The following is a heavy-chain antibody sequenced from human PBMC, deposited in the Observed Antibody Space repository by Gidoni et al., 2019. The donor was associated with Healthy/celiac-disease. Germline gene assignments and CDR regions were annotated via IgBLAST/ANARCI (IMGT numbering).Heavy chain of an antibody. J-gene: IGHJ4*02. CDR1: GGSFSGYY. D-gene: IGHD6-19*01. CDR2: INHSGST. Sequence: QVQLQQWGAGLLKPSETLSLTCAVYGGSFSGYYWSWIRHPPGKGLEWIGEINHSGSTNYNPSLKSRVTISVDTSKNQFSLKLSSVTAADTAVYYCARGRGSGWYFFYWGQGTLVTVSS. CDR3: ARGRGSGWYFFY. V-gene: IGHV4-34*01.